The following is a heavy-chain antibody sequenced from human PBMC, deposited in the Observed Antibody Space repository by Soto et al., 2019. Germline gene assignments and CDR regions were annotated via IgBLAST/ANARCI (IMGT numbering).Heavy chain of an antibody. CDR1: GDSMSDSL. V-gene: IGHV4-59*13. Sequence: SETLSLTCTVSGDSMSDSLWSWIRQSPGKGLEWIGYIYYLGSTDYNPSLKSRVTTSLDTSKKQVSLRLPSVTVADTARYYCARDRYAGSGSPFPAYWGPGTLVTVSS. D-gene: IGHD3-10*01. CDR3: ARDRYAGSGSPFPAY. CDR2: IYYLGST. J-gene: IGHJ4*02.